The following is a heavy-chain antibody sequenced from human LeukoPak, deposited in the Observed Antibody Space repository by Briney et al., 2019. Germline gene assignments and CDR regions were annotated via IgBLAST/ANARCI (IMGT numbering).Heavy chain of an antibody. CDR3: AALNIATRPWCFDY. V-gene: IGHV4-59*01. CDR1: GGPISSYY. D-gene: IGHD6-6*01. CDR2: IYSIGST. Sequence: SETLSLTCTVSGGPISSYYWSWIRQPPGKGLEWIGYIYSIGSTNYNPPLKSRVTISVDTSKNQFSLKLSPVTAADTAVYYCAALNIATRPWCFDYWGQGTLVTVSS. J-gene: IGHJ4*02.